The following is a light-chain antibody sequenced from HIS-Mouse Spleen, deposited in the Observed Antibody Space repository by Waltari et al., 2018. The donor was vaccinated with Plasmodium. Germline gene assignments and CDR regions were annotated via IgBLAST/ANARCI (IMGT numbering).Light chain of an antibody. CDR1: SSNIGAGYD. CDR2: GNS. Sequence: QSVLTQPPSVSGAPGQRVTISCTGSSSNIGAGYDVHWYQQLPGTAPKLLIYGNSNRPSGGPERFSGAKSGTSASLAITGLQAEDEADYYCQSYDSSLSGSVFGGGTKLTVL. J-gene: IGLJ2*01. V-gene: IGLV1-40*01. CDR3: QSYDSSLSGSV.